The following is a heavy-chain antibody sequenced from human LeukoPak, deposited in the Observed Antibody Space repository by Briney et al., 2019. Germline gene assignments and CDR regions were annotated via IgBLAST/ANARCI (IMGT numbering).Heavy chain of an antibody. V-gene: IGHV3-23*01. D-gene: IGHD1-26*01. CDR2: ISASAAMT. CDR1: GFTLKNYV. CDR3: AKDRSIGTYYTFDH. Sequence: GGSLRLSRAASGFTLKNYVMTPVRQAPGKGVERVSSISASAAMTYYADSVRGRFTVSRDNSNNTLYLQMSSLTAADTAVYYCAKDRSIGTYYTFDHWGQGTLVTVSS. J-gene: IGHJ4*02.